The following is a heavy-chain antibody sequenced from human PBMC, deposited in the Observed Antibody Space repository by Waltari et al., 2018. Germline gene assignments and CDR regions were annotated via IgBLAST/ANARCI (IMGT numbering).Heavy chain of an antibody. CDR1: GLIGSSNY. D-gene: IGHD6-19*01. V-gene: IGHV3-53*01. CDR2: IYSGGST. J-gene: IGHJ4*02. Sequence: VQLVESGGGLIQPGGSLSISCAAYGLIGSSNYMSWVRQAPGRGLEWVSLIYSGGSTYYADSVKGRFTISRDNSKNTLYLQMDSLSVEDTAVYYCARWQQWPVRAFDYWGQGTLVTVSS. CDR3: ARWQQWPVRAFDY.